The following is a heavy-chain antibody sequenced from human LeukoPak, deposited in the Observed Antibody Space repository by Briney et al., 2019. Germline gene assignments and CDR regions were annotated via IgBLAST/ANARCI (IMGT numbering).Heavy chain of an antibody. CDR1: GFTFDDYA. D-gene: IGHD6-6*01. J-gene: IGHJ6*03. CDR3: AKTSSSSGPYYYSMDV. Sequence: GGSLRLSCAASGFTFDDYAMHWVRQAPGKGLEWVSLISWYGGSTYYADSVKGRFTISRDNSKNSLYLQMNSLRAEDTALYYCAKTSSSSGPYYYSMDVWGKGTTVTVSS. CDR2: ISWYGGST. V-gene: IGHV3-43D*03.